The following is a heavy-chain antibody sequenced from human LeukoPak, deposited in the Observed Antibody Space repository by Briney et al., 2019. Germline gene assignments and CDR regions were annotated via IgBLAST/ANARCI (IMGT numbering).Heavy chain of an antibody. Sequence: PSATLSLTCTVSGGSISSYYWSWIRQPAGKGLEWIGRIYTSGSTNYNPSLKSRVTMSVDTSKNQFSLKLSSVTAADTAVYYCARVYSSRWSRYYFDYWGQGTLVTVSS. CDR3: ARVYSSRWSRYYFDY. D-gene: IGHD6-13*01. J-gene: IGHJ4*02. V-gene: IGHV4-4*07. CDR1: GGSISSYY. CDR2: IYTSGST.